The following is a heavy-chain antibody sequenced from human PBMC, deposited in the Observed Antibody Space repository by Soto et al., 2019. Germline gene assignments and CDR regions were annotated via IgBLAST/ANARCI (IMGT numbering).Heavy chain of an antibody. V-gene: IGHV1-3*05. D-gene: IGHD2-2*01. CDR1: GYTFTSYA. CDR2: INAGNGNT. CDR3: ARGTRTGMDV. J-gene: IGHJ6*02. Sequence: QVQLVQSGAEEKKPGASVKVSCKASGYTFTSYAMHWVRQAPGQRLEWMGWINAGNGNTKYSQKVQGRVTITRDTSATTAHMQLSRLRSEYTGVYYWARGTRTGMDVWGQGTTVTVSS.